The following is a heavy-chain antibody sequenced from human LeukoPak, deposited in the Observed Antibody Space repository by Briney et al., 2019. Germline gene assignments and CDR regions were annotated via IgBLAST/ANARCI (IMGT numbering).Heavy chain of an antibody. D-gene: IGHD3-10*01. Sequence: VRTLRLSCAPSRFAFSSYGMHSVREAPRKGLERGAFIRYDGSNKYYADSVKGRFTISRDNSKNTLYLQMNSLRAEDTAVYYCAKDPWVVRGVTLDYWGQGTLVTVSS. V-gene: IGHV3-30*02. J-gene: IGHJ4*02. CDR1: RFAFSSYG. CDR2: IRYDGSNK. CDR3: AKDPWVVRGVTLDY.